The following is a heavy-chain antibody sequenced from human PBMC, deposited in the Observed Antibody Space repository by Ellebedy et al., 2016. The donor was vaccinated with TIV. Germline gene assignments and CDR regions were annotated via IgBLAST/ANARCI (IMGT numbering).Heavy chain of an antibody. CDR1: GGSISSYY. V-gene: IGHV4-59*12. CDR2: IYYSGST. Sequence: SETLSLXXTVSGGSISSYYWSWIRQPPGKGLEWIGYIYYSGSTNYNPSLKSRVTISVDTSKNQFSVKMSSVTAADTAVYYCAPNDASDPHWGQGTLVTVSS. CDR3: APNDASDPH. D-gene: IGHD1-1*01. J-gene: IGHJ4*02.